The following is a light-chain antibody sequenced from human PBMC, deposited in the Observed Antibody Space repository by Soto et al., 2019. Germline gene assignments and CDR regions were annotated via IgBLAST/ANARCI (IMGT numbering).Light chain of an antibody. J-gene: IGKJ1*01. CDR2: LAS. CDR3: RQALQAWT. V-gene: IGKV2-28*01. Sequence: DIVMTQSPVSLPVTPGEPASISCRSSQSLLHSNGFNYLDWYVQKPGQSPQLLISLASTRASGVPERFSGSASGTDFTLNISRVEAEDVGVYYCRQALQAWTFGQGTKVEIK. CDR1: QSLLHSNGFNY.